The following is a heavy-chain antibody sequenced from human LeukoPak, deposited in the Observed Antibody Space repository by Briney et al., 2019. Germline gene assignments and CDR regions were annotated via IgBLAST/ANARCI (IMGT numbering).Heavy chain of an antibody. V-gene: IGHV3-20*04. CDR3: ARGQGEGYNWNYDFDY. J-gene: IGHJ4*02. Sequence: GGSLRLSCAGSGFSFDDDGMSWVRQAPGKGLEWVSGINWNGDSTSYADSVKGRFTISGDNAKNSLYLQMNSLRAEDTAVYYCARGQGEGYNWNYDFDYWGQGTLVTVSS. CDR2: INWNGDST. D-gene: IGHD1-7*01. CDR1: GFSFDDDG.